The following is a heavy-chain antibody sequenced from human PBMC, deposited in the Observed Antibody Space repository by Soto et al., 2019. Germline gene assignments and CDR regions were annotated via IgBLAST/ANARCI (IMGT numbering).Heavy chain of an antibody. CDR3: ARGNSSSWYFANYYYMDV. V-gene: IGHV4-34*01. D-gene: IGHD6-13*01. J-gene: IGHJ6*03. CDR2: INHSGST. Sequence: PSETLSLTCAVYGGSFSGYYWSWIRQPPGKGLEWIGEINHSGSTNYNPSLKSRVTISVDTSKNQFSLKLSSVTAADTAVYYCARGNSSSWYFANYYYMDVWGKGTTVTVSS. CDR1: GGSFSGYY.